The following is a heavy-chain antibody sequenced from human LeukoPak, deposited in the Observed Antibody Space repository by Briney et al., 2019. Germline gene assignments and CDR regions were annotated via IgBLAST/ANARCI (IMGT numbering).Heavy chain of an antibody. D-gene: IGHD3-10*01. J-gene: IGHJ3*02. CDR2: INHSGST. Sequence: PSETLSLTCAVYGGSFGGYYWSWIRQPPGKGLEWIGEINHSGSTNYNPSLKSRVTISVDTSKNQFSLKLSSVTAADTAVYYCARGYYYGSGSSTIWGQGTMVTVSS. CDR3: ARGYYYGSGSSTI. CDR1: GGSFGGYY. V-gene: IGHV4-34*01.